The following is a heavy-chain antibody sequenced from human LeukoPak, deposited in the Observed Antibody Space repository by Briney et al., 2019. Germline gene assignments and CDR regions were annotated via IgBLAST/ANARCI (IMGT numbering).Heavy chain of an antibody. Sequence: GGSLRLSCAASGFTFSSYGMHGVRQAPGKGLEWVAVIWSDGSNKYYADSVKGRFTIPRDNSKNTLYLQMNSLRAEDTAVYYCARDGNSWYFVYWGQGTLVTVSS. CDR3: ARDGNSWYFVY. J-gene: IGHJ4*02. CDR1: GFTFSSYG. CDR2: IWSDGSNK. V-gene: IGHV3-33*01. D-gene: IGHD2-15*01.